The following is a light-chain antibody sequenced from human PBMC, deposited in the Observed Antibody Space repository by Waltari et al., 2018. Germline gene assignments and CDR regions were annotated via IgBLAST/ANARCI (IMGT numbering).Light chain of an antibody. CDR2: STN. CDR1: SGSVSTNYY. CDR3: LLYMGSGSWV. Sequence: QTVVTQEPSFSVSPGGTVTLTCGLSSGSVSTNYYPSWFQQTPGQAPPTLIHSTNTRSSGVPDRFSGSILDNKAALTITGAQADDESDYYCLLYMGSGSWVFGGGTKLTVL. J-gene: IGLJ3*02. V-gene: IGLV8-61*01.